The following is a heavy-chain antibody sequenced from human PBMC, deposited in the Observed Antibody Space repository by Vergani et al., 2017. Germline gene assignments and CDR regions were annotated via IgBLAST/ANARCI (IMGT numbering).Heavy chain of an antibody. V-gene: IGHV1-46*03. J-gene: IGHJ4*02. Sequence: QVQLVQSGAAVKKPGASVKVSCKASGYTFTSYYMHWVRQAPGQGLEWMGIINPSGGTTSYAQKFQGRVTMTRDTSTSTVYMELSSLRSEDTAVYYCAREGEQQLVRGWWPGWVDYWGQGTLVTVSS. CDR3: AREGEQQLVRGWWPGWVDY. D-gene: IGHD6-13*01. CDR1: GYTFTSYY. CDR2: INPSGGTT.